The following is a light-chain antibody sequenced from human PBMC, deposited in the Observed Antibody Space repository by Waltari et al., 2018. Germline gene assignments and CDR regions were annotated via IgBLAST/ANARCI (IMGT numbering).Light chain of an antibody. V-gene: IGLV1-40*01. J-gene: IGLJ3*02. CDR1: SSNIGAGYD. CDR3: QSYDSSLSGWV. CDR2: ANT. Sequence: QSVLTQPPSVSGAPGQRVTISCTGSSSNIGAGYDVHWYQQFPGTAPKLLIYANTIRPSGVPDRCSGSKSGTSASLAITGLQAEDEADYYCQSYDSSLSGWVFGGGTKLTVL.